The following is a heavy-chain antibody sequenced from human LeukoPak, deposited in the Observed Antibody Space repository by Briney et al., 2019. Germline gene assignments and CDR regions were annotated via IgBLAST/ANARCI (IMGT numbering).Heavy chain of an antibody. D-gene: IGHD4-17*01. CDR3: ARSHGLY. CDR2: ISNSGST. V-gene: IGHV4-59*13. Sequence: SETLSLTCTVSGGSFSGYLWGWIRQPPGKGLEWIGYISNSGSTNYNPSLRSRVSISLDTSKNQFSLQLSSVTAADTAVYYCARSHGLYWGQGTLVTVSS. J-gene: IGHJ4*02. CDR1: GGSFSGYL.